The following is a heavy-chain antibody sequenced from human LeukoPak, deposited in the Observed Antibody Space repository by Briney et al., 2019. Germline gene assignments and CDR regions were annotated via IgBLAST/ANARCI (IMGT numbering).Heavy chain of an antibody. Sequence: PSETLSLTCTVYGGSFSGYYWSWIRQPPGKGLEWIGEINHSGSTNYNPSLKSRVTISVDTSKNQFSLKLSSVTAADTAVYYCAIFLHALEQLVIDYWGQGTLVTVSS. CDR3: AIFLHALEQLVIDY. D-gene: IGHD6-13*01. V-gene: IGHV4-34*01. CDR2: INHSGST. J-gene: IGHJ4*02. CDR1: GGSFSGYY.